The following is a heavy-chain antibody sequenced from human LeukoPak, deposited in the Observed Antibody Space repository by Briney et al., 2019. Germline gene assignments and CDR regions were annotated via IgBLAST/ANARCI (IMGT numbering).Heavy chain of an antibody. V-gene: IGHV3-74*01. D-gene: IGHD6-19*01. J-gene: IGHJ6*02. CDR3: AKAGYSSGWTRYYGMDV. CDR2: INTDGGTT. CDR1: GFTFSTYW. Sequence: GGSLRLSCAASGFTFSTYWMHWVRQSPGKGLVWVSHINTDGGTTNYADSLKGRFTISRDNSNNTLYLQMNSLRPDDTAAYYCAKAGYSSGWTRYYGMDVWGQGTTVAVSS.